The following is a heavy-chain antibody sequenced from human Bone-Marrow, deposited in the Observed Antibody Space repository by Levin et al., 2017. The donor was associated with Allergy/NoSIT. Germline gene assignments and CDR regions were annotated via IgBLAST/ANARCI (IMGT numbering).Heavy chain of an antibody. CDR3: GRGSVGNPTRRSDY. CDR2: ISADGLST. J-gene: IGHJ4*02. D-gene: IGHD3-10*01. Sequence: GGSLRLSCVASGFTFNLYDMSWVRQAPGKGLEWVSAISADGLSTYYADSVKGRLLISRDNSKNTVFLQMNSLRADDTAVYYCGRGSVGNPTRRSDYWGQGALVTVSS. V-gene: IGHV3-23*01. CDR1: GFTFNLYD.